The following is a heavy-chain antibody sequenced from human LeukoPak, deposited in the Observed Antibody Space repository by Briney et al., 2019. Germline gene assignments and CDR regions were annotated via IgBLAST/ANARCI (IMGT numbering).Heavy chain of an antibody. V-gene: IGHV3-30-3*01. D-gene: IGHD4-17*01. CDR1: GFTFSNYA. J-gene: IGHJ6*02. CDR3: PRTFRLRRYGMDV. CDR2: ISYDGNNK. Sequence: TGGSLRLSCAASGFTFSNYAMHWVRQAPGKGLEWVAVISYDGNNKYYADSVKGRFTISRDNSKNMLYLQMNSLKAEDTAMYYCPRTFRLRRYGMDVWGQGTTVTASS.